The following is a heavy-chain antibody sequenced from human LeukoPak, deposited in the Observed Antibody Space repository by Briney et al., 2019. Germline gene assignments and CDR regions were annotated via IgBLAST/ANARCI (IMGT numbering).Heavy chain of an antibody. CDR1: GGSISSGYY. J-gene: IGHJ4*02. Sequence: RSSETLSLTCTVSGGSISSGYYWGWIRQPPGKGLEWIGSIYHSGSTYYNPSLKSRVTISVDTSKNQFSLKLSSVTAADTAVYYCAREINNSFDYWGQGTLVTVSS. CDR2: IYHSGST. V-gene: IGHV4-38-2*02. CDR3: AREINNSFDY.